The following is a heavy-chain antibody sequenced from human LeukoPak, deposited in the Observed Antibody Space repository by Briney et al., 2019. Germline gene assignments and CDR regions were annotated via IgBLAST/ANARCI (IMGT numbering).Heavy chain of an antibody. V-gene: IGHV4-59*01. J-gene: IGHJ4*02. CDR3: ARRAVAGFDY. Sequence: SETLSLTCTVSGGSISSYYWSWIRQPPGKGLEWIGYINYSGSTNYNPSLKSRVTISVDTSKNQFSLKLSSVTAADTAVYYCARRAVAGFDYWGQGTLVTVSS. CDR2: INYSGST. CDR1: GGSISSYY. D-gene: IGHD6-19*01.